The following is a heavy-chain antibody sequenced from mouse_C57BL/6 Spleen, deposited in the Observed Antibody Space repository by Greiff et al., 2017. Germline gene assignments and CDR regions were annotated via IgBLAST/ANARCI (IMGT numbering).Heavy chain of an antibody. V-gene: IGHV1-64*01. D-gene: IGHD1-1*01. CDR2: IHPNSGST. Sequence: VQLQQPGAELVKPGASVKLSCKASGYTFTSYWMHWVKQRPGQGLEWIGMIHPNSGSTNYNEKFKSKATLTVDKSSSTAYMQLSSLTSEDSAVYYWASPAYYGSSSYAMDYWGQGTSVTVSS. CDR3: ASPAYYGSSSYAMDY. J-gene: IGHJ4*01. CDR1: GYTFTSYW.